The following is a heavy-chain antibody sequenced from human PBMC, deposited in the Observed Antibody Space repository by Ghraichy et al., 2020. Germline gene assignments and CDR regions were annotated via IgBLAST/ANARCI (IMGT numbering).Heavy chain of an antibody. Sequence: GGSLRLSCAASGFPVSRNSMSWVRQAPGKGLEWVSVIYSGGSTYYADSVKGRFTISRDNSKNTLYLQMNSLRAEDTAVYYCARERGYCSGGSCYPSNPYFDYWGQGTLVTVSS. CDR1: GFPVSRNS. D-gene: IGHD2-15*01. V-gene: IGHV3-66*01. CDR3: ARERGYCSGGSCYPSNPYFDY. J-gene: IGHJ4*02. CDR2: IYSGGST.